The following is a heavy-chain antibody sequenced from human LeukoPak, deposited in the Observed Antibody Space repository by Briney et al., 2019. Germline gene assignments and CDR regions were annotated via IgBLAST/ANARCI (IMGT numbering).Heavy chain of an antibody. CDR3: ARVTSFDAFDI. Sequence: ASVKVSCKSSGYTFTGYYMHWVRQAPGQGLEWMGRINPNSGGTNYAQKFQGRVTMTRDTSISTAYMELSRLRSDDTAVYYCARVTSFDAFDIWGQRTMVTVSS. J-gene: IGHJ3*02. CDR1: GYTFTGYY. D-gene: IGHD2-2*01. V-gene: IGHV1-2*06. CDR2: INPNSGGT.